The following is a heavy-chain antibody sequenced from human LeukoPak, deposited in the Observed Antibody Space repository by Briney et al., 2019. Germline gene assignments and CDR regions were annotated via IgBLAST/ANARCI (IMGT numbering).Heavy chain of an antibody. CDR2: IWYDGSNK. CDR3: ARDRTMATITPLNY. CDR1: GFTFSSYG. V-gene: IGHV3-33*01. D-gene: IGHD5-12*01. J-gene: IGHJ4*02. Sequence: GGSLRLPCAASGFTFSSYGMHWVRQAPGKGLEWVAVIWYDGSNKYYADSVKGRFTISRDNSKNTLYLQMNSLRAEDTAVYYCARDRTMATITPLNYWGQGTLVTVS.